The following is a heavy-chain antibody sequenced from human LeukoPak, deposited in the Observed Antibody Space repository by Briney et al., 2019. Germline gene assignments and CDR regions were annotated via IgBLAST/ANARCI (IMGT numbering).Heavy chain of an antibody. CDR1: GGSISSSSYY. CDR2: IYYIVST. J-gene: IGHJ3*02. D-gene: IGHD3-3*01. Sequence: SETLSLTCTVSGGSISSSSYYWGWIRQPPGKGLEWIGSIYYIVSTYYNPSLKSRVTISVETSKNQFSLKLSSVTAADTAVYYCARGDYDFWSGYPYAFDIWGQGTMVTVSS. V-gene: IGHV4-39*01. CDR3: ARGDYDFWSGYPYAFDI.